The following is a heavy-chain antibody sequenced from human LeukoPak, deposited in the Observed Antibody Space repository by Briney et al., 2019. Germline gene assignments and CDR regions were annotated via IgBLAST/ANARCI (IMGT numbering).Heavy chain of an antibody. J-gene: IGHJ4*02. CDR2: ISSSGSTI. CDR1: GFTFSDYY. Sequence: GGSLRLSCAASGFTFSDYYMSWIRQAPGKGLEWVSYISSSGSTIYYADSVKGRFTISRDNAKNLLYLQMNSLRAEDTAAYYCARAPYGSGSLTNYFDYWGQGTLVTVSS. V-gene: IGHV3-11*01. CDR3: ARAPYGSGSLTNYFDY. D-gene: IGHD3-10*01.